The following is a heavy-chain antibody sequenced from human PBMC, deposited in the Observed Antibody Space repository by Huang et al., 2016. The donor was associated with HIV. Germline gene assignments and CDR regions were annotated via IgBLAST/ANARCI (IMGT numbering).Heavy chain of an antibody. J-gene: IGHJ4*02. CDR1: GYTFTDSN. CDR2: INRKRGGK. Sequence: QVQLVQSGAEVKNPGASVRVSCKASGYTFTDSNIHWVRQAPGQGLEWMGWINRKRGGKIDAQRFQGRITMTRDTTISTVHMDRRRIQSDDTAVYFCARDWSFGSSTSPADWGQGTLVTVSS. CDR3: ARDWSFGSSTSPAD. V-gene: IGHV1-2*02. D-gene: IGHD6-6*01.